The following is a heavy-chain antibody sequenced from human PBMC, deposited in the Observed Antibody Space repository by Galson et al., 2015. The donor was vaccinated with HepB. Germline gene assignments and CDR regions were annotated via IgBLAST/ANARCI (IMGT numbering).Heavy chain of an antibody. CDR1: GFTFSSYS. J-gene: IGHJ4*02. CDR2: ISSSSSYI. Sequence: SLRLSCAASGFTFSSYSMNWVRQAPGKGLEWASSISSSSSYIYYADSVKGRFTISRDNAKNSLYLQMNSLRAEDTAVYYCARDYAAVAHPFDYWGQGTLVTVSS. D-gene: IGHD6-19*01. CDR3: ARDYAAVAHPFDY. V-gene: IGHV3-21*01.